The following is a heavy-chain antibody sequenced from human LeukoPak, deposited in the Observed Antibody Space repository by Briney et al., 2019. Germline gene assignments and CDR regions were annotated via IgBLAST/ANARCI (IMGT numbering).Heavy chain of an antibody. CDR2: IKQDGSEK. Sequence: GGSLRLSCAASGFTFSSYWMSWVRQAPGKGLEWVANIKQDGSEKYYVDSVKGRFTISRDNAKNSLYLQVNSLRAEDTAVYYCARDRAHYSSGWYDWGQGTLVTVSS. J-gene: IGHJ4*02. CDR3: ARDRAHYSSGWYD. V-gene: IGHV3-7*01. D-gene: IGHD6-19*01. CDR1: GFTFSSYW.